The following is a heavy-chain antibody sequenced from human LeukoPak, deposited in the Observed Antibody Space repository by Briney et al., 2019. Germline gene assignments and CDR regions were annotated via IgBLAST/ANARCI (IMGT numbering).Heavy chain of an antibody. Sequence: GESLKISCKGARSTFTNYWLGGVRQMPGKGLEWMGIIYPGDSDTRYSPSFQGQVNVSVDKSISTAYLQWSSLKASHTTRQYIARRHIGGSYERWYFDLWGRGTMVTVSS. J-gene: IGHJ2*01. CDR1: RSTFTNYW. CDR3: ARRHIGGSYERWYFDL. D-gene: IGHD3-22*01. CDR2: IYPGDSDT. V-gene: IGHV5-51*01.